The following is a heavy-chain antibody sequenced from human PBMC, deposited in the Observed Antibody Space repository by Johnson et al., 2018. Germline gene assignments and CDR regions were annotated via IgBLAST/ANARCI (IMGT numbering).Heavy chain of an antibody. Sequence: VQLLESGGGVVQPGTFLRLSCVASGFSFNSYAMHWVRQDPGKGLEWGAIISSGGTNKHYPDSVKGRFTVSRDNSKNTLYLQMNSLGPEDTAGYYSARDPAEDGWGKGTTVTVSS. V-gene: IGHV3-30-3*01. J-gene: IGHJ6*04. CDR1: GFSFNSYA. CDR2: ISSGGTNK. CDR3: ARDPAEDG.